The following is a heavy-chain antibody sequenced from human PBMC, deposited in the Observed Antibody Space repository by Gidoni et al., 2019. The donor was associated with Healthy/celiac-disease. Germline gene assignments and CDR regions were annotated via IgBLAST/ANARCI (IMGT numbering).Heavy chain of an antibody. J-gene: IGHJ6*02. Sequence: QVQLQQWGAGLLKPSETLSLTCAVYGGSFSGYYWSWIRQPPGQGLEWIGEINHSGSTNYNPSLKSRVTISVDTSKNQFSLKLSSVTAADTAVYYCARSWRRDSSGYPYYYYGMDVWGQGTTVTVSS. CDR1: GGSFSGYY. CDR3: ARSWRRDSSGYPYYYYGMDV. D-gene: IGHD3-22*01. CDR2: INHSGST. V-gene: IGHV4-34*01.